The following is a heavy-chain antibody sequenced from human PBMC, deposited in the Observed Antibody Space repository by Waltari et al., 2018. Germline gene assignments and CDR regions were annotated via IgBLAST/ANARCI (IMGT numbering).Heavy chain of an antibody. CDR3: ARIPYYYDKAPLDS. V-gene: IGHV1-69*18. D-gene: IGHD3-22*01. CDR2: IIPFFGSP. Sequence: QVQLVQSGAEVKKPGSSVKVSCKASGGPFSRYGISWVRQAPGQRLEWMGKIIPFFGSPDYAENFQGRVTITADESMTTTYLELSSLRSEDTAVYYCARIPYYYDKAPLDSWGQGTQVTVSP. CDR1: GGPFSRYG. J-gene: IGHJ4*02.